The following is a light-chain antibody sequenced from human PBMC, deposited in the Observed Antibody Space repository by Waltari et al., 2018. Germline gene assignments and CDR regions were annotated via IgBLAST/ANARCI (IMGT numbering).Light chain of an antibody. Sequence: QSALTQPASVSGSPGQSITISCTGPSSDVGGYNYLSWYQHQPGKAPKLIIYEVSDRPSGVSNRFSGSKSGNTASLTISGLQAEDEGDYYCTSYTSSSISHVLFGGGTKLSVL. CDR1: SSDVGGYNY. V-gene: IGLV2-14*01. J-gene: IGLJ2*01. CDR3: TSYTSSSISHVL. CDR2: EVS.